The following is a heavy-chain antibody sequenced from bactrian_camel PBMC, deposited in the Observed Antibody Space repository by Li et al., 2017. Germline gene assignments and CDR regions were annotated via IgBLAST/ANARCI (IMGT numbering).Heavy chain of an antibody. V-gene: IGHV3S28*01. Sequence: QLVESGGDSVQAGGSLILSCASSGAIDSRRCMGWFRQAPGKGLEWVSTSRPGGDTTYYADSVKGRFTISRDNAKNTMYLQMNNLKPEDTAVYYCGINLKSLLARDPGHRL. CDR2: SRPGGDTT. CDR1: GAIDSRRC. J-gene: IGHJ4*01.